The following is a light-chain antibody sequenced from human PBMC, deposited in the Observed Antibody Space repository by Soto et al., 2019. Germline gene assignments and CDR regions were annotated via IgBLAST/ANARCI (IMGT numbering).Light chain of an antibody. CDR3: QHSPWT. Sequence: EIVLTQSPGTLSLSPGERATLSCRASQSVGSSSLAWYQQRPGQAPRLLIHAASTRATGIPDRFGGSGSGTDFTLTISRLEPEDFAVYYCQHSPWTFGQGTKVDIK. V-gene: IGKV3-20*01. CDR2: AAS. J-gene: IGKJ1*01. CDR1: QSVGSSS.